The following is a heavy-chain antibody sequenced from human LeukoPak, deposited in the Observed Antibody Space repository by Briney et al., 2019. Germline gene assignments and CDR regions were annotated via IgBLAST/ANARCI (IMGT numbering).Heavy chain of an antibody. D-gene: IGHD1-26*01. Sequence: GGSLRLSCAASGFTFDDYAMHWVRQAPGKGLEWVSGISWKNDTIGYADSVKGRFTISRDNAKNSLYLQMNSLRAGDTALYYCAKGGATVSFDYWGQGTLVTVSS. CDR1: GFTFDDYA. J-gene: IGHJ4*02. V-gene: IGHV3-9*01. CDR3: AKGGATVSFDY. CDR2: ISWKNDTI.